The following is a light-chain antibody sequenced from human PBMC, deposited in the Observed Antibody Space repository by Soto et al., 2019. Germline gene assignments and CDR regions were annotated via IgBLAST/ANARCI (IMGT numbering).Light chain of an antibody. V-gene: IGKV3-15*01. J-gene: IGKJ4*01. CDR1: QSVSNN. CDR2: AAS. Sequence: EIVLTPSPSTLSLSPGERATLSCRASQSVSNNYLAWYQQKPGQAPRLLIYAASTRATGVSARFSGSGSGTEFTLTISSLQSEDFTIYYCQYYNNWLATFGGGTKVDIK. CDR3: QYYNNWLAT.